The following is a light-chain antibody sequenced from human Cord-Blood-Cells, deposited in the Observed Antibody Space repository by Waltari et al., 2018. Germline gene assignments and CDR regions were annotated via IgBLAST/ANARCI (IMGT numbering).Light chain of an antibody. J-gene: IGLJ3*02. CDR3: GTWDSSLSAWV. CDR1: SSNIGNNY. Sequence: QSVLTQPPSVPAAPGQKGTISCSGSSSNIGNNYVSWYQQLPGTAPKLLIKENNKLPSGIPYRFSGSKAGTSATLGITGLQTGDEADYYCGTWDSSLSAWVFGGGTKLTVL. V-gene: IGLV1-51*02. CDR2: ENN.